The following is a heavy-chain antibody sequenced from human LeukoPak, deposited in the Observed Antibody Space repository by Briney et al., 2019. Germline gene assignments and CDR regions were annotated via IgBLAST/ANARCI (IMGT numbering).Heavy chain of an antibody. V-gene: IGHV5-51*01. J-gene: IGHJ3*02. CDR1: GYSFTSYW. Sequence: GESLKISCKGSGYSFTSYWIGWVRQMPGKGLEWMGIIYPGDSDTRYSPSFQGQVTISADKSISTAYLQWSSLKASDTAMYYCARGVVGATTVLEAFGIWGQGTMVTVSS. CDR3: ARGVVGATTVLEAFGI. D-gene: IGHD1-26*01. CDR2: IYPGDSDT.